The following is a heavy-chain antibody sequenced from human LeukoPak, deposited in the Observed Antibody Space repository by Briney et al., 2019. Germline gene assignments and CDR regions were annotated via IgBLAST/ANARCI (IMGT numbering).Heavy chain of an antibody. CDR3: AKDRVRGVIHHYYGLDV. CDR1: GFTFSSFA. D-gene: IGHD3-10*01. V-gene: IGHV3-23*01. J-gene: IGHJ6*02. CDR2: ISGSGGNT. Sequence: GGSLRLSCAASGFTFSSFAMSWVRQAPGKGLEWVSAISGSGGNTYYADSVKGRFTISRDNSKNTLYLQMNSLRPEDTAVYYCAKDRVRGVIHHYYGLDVWGQGTTVTVSS.